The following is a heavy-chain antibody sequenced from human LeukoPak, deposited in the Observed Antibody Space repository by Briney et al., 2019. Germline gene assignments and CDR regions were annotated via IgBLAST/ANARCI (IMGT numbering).Heavy chain of an antibody. V-gene: IGHV3-21*01. D-gene: IGHD2-15*01. CDR1: GFTFSSYS. Sequence: GGSLRLSCTASGFTFSSYSMNWVRQAPGKGLEWVSSISSSSSYIYYADSVKGRFTISRDNAKNSLYLQMNSLRAEDTAVYYCARVVGNWFDPWGQGTLVTVSS. J-gene: IGHJ5*02. CDR3: ARVVGNWFDP. CDR2: ISSSSSYI.